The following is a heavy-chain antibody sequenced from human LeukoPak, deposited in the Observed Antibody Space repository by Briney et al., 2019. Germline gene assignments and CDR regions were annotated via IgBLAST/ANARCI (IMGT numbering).Heavy chain of an antibody. CDR1: GGSISSYY. D-gene: IGHD6-19*01. J-gene: IGHJ4*02. Sequence: PSETLSLTCTVSGGSISSYYWSWIRQPPGKGLEWIGYIYYSGSTNYNPSLKSRVTISVDTSKNQFSLKLSSVTAADTAVYYCARVAVAGRGRDYWGQGTLVTVSS. CDR2: IYYSGST. CDR3: ARVAVAGRGRDY. V-gene: IGHV4-59*01.